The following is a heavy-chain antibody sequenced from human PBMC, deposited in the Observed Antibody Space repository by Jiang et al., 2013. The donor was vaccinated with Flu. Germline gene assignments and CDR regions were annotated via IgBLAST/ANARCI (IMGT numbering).Heavy chain of an antibody. Sequence: QLLESGGGVVQPGRSLRLSCAASGFTFSSYAMHWVRQAPGKGLEWVAVISYDGSNKYYADSVKGRFTISRDNSKNTLYLQMNSLRAEDTAVYYCARALTTVTTYYGMDVWGQGTTVTVSS. CDR1: GFTFSSYA. CDR3: ARALTTVTTYYGMDV. V-gene: IGHV3-30-3*01. J-gene: IGHJ6*02. CDR2: ISYDGSNK. D-gene: IGHD4-17*01.